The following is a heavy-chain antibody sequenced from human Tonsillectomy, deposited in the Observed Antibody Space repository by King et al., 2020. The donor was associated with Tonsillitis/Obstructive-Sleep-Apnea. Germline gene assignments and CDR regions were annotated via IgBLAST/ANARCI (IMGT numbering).Heavy chain of an antibody. V-gene: IGHV4-39*01. J-gene: IGHJ6*02. Sequence: QLQESGPGLVKPSETLSLTCTVSGGSISSSSYYWGWIRPPPGKGLEWIGSIYYSGSTYYNPSLKSRVTISVDTSKNQFSLKLSSVTAADTAVYYCASGYCSSTSCYDYYYYGMDVWGQGTTVTVSS. CDR1: GGSISSSSYY. CDR2: IYYSGST. CDR3: ASGYCSSTSCYDYYYYGMDV. D-gene: IGHD2-2*01.